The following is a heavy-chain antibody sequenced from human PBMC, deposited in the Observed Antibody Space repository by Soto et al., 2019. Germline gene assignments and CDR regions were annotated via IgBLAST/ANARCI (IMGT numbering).Heavy chain of an antibody. V-gene: IGHV1-69*01. CDR1: GGTFSSYA. J-gene: IGHJ4*02. CDR3: ARDQGYYYDSSGYYSG. D-gene: IGHD3-22*01. CDR2: IIPIFGTA. Sequence: QVQLVQSGAEVKKPGSSVKVSCKASGGTFSSYAISWVRQAPGRGLEWMGGIIPIFGTANYAQKFQGRVTITADESTSTAYMELSSLRSEDTAVYYCARDQGYYYDSSGYYSGWGQGTLVTVSS.